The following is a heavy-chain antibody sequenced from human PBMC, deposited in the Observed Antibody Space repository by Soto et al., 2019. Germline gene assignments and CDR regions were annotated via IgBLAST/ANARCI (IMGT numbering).Heavy chain of an antibody. CDR1: GDSISRGGYY. CDR2: IYHSGST. V-gene: IGHV4-31*03. J-gene: IGHJ4*02. Sequence: SETLSLTCTVSGDSISRGGYYWNWIRQHPRKGLEWIGYIYHSGSTNYNPSLKSRVTISVDTSKNQLSLELTNVTAADTAVYYCFIDGAGAYGLGWFGYWAQGIPVTV. D-gene: IGHD3-10*01. CDR3: FIDGAGAYGLGWFGY.